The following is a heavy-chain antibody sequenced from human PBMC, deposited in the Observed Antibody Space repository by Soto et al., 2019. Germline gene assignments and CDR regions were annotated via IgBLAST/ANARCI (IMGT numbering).Heavy chain of an antibody. Sequence: QVQLVQSGAEVKMPGASVKVSCKASGYTFTSYDINWVRQATGQGREWMGWMKPNSGDSGYAQKFQGRVTMTRSTSISTAYMELSSLRSDDTALYYCARNGNFGSWGFDPWGQGTLVTVSS. CDR1: GYTFTSYD. CDR2: MKPNSGDS. D-gene: IGHD2-8*01. CDR3: ARNGNFGSWGFDP. J-gene: IGHJ5*02. V-gene: IGHV1-8*01.